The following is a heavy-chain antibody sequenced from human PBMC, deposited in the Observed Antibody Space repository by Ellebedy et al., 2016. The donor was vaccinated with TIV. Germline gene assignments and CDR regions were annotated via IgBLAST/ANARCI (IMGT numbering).Heavy chain of an antibody. J-gene: IGHJ6*02. CDR3: AKGSRPYDYYNYGMDV. V-gene: IGHV3-9*01. Sequence: SLKISCAASGFTFDDYAMHWVRQAPGKGMAWVSGLSWNSGNIGYADSVKGRFTISRDNAKNSLYLQMNSLRAEDTALYNCAKGSRPYDYYNYGMDVWGQGTTVTVSS. CDR2: LSWNSGNI. CDR1: GFTFDDYA. D-gene: IGHD4-17*01.